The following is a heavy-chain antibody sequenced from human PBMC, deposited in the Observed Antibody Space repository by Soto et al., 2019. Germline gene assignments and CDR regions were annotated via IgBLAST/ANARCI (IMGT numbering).Heavy chain of an antibody. Sequence: PGGSLRLSCAASGLIFSNYRMHWVRQAPGKGLVWVSCISTDGSITNYADSVKGRFTVSRDNAKNTLYLQMNSLRAEDTALYYCARDTDGLHYWGQGTRVTVSS. J-gene: IGHJ4*02. CDR2: ISTDGSIT. CDR3: ARDTDGLHY. V-gene: IGHV3-74*01. CDR1: GLIFSNYR.